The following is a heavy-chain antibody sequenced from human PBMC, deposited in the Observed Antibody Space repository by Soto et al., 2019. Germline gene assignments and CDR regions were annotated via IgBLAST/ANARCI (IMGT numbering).Heavy chain of an antibody. CDR3: AREGPSSYDIPD. CDR1: GGSISSGDYY. V-gene: IGHV4-30-4*01. Sequence: TSETLSLTCTVSGGSISSGDYYWGWIRQPPGKGLEWIGYIYYSGSTYYNPSLKSRVTISVDTSKNQFSLKLSSVTAADTAVYYCAREGPSSYDIPDWGQGTLVTVSS. J-gene: IGHJ4*02. D-gene: IGHD3-9*01. CDR2: IYYSGST.